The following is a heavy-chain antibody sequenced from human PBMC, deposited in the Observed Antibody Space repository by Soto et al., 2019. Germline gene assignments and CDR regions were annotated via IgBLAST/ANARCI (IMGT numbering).Heavy chain of an antibody. V-gene: IGHV4-34*01. CDR3: ARGRKGRDTMVRGGLLNYYYMDV. Sequence: SETLSLTCAVYGGSFSGYYWSWIRQHPGKGLEWIGEINHSGSTNYNPSLKSRVTISVDTSKNQFSLKLSSVTAADTAVYYCARGRKGRDTMVRGGLLNYYYMDVWGKGTTVTGPS. J-gene: IGHJ6*03. D-gene: IGHD3-10*01. CDR1: GGSFSGYY. CDR2: INHSGST.